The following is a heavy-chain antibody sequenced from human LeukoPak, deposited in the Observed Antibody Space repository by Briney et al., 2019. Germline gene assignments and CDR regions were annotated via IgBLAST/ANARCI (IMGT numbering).Heavy chain of an antibody. D-gene: IGHD6-6*01. CDR1: GGSISSGGYY. CDR2: IYYSGST. J-gene: IGHJ4*02. V-gene: IGHV4-39*01. Sequence: PSETLSLTCTVSGGSISSGGYYWGWIRQPPGKGLEWIGSIYYSGSTYYNPSLKSRVTISVDTSKNQFSLKLSSVTAADTAVYYCASPYSSLYYFDYWGQGTLVTVSS. CDR3: ASPYSSLYYFDY.